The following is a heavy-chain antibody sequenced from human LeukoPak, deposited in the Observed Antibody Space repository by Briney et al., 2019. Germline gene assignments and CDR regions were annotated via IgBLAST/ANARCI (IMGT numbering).Heavy chain of an antibody. V-gene: IGHV3-30*18. J-gene: IGHJ4*02. CDR2: LSYDGSKK. Sequence: GGSLRLSCAASGFTFSSFGMHWVRQAPGKGLEWVAVLSYDGSKKYYVDSVKGRFTISRDNSKNTLYLQMNSLRAEDTAVYYCAKDRKIDYWGQGTLVTVSS. CDR1: GFTFSSFG. CDR3: AKDRKIDY.